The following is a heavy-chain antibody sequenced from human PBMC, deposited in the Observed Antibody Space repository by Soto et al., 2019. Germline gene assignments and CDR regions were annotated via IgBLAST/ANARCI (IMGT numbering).Heavy chain of an antibody. Sequence: SETLSLTCAVYGGSFSGYYWSWIRQPPGKGLEWIGEINHSGSTNYNPSLKSRVTISVDTSKNQFSLKLSSVTAADTAVYYCANRKLIAAAGTGDFYYYYYGMDVWGQGTTVTVSS. CDR2: INHSGST. CDR1: GGSFSGYY. J-gene: IGHJ6*02. CDR3: ANRKLIAAAGTGDFYYYYYGMDV. D-gene: IGHD6-13*01. V-gene: IGHV4-34*01.